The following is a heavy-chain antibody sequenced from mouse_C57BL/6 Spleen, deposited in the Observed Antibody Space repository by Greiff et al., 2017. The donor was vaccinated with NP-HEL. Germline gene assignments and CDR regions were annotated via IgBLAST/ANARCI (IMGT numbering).Heavy chain of an antibody. CDR3: AITTVVATLNWYFDV. D-gene: IGHD1-1*01. CDR1: GFNIKNTY. Sequence: VQLQQSVAELVRPGASVKLSCTASGFNIKNTYMHWVKQRPEQGLEWIGRIDPANGNTKYAPKFQGKATITAATSSNTAYLQLSSLTSEDTAIYYCAITTVVATLNWYFDVWGTGTTVTVSS. CDR2: IDPANGNT. V-gene: IGHV14-3*01. J-gene: IGHJ1*03.